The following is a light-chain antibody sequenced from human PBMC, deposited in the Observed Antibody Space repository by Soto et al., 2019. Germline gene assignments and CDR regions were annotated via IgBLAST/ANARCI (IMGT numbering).Light chain of an antibody. CDR2: GAS. CDR3: QQYGSSPIP. V-gene: IGKV3-20*01. CDR1: QSVSSSY. J-gene: IGKJ5*01. Sequence: EIVLTQSPGTLSLSPGERATLSCRASQSVSSSYLAWYQQKPGQAPRLLIYGASSRATGIPDRFSGSGSGTDFTLTISRLEPEDFAVYYCQQYGSSPIPFGQGPRLAIK.